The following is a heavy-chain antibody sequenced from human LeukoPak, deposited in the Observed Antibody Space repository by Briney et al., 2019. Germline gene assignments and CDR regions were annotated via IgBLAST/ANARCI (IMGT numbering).Heavy chain of an antibody. J-gene: IGHJ4*02. V-gene: IGHV3-30*02. CDR2: IRYDGSNK. CDR3: AKDRSYYDSGGYRNFDY. D-gene: IGHD3-22*01. Sequence: GGSLRLSCAASGLTFSTCGMHWVRQALGKGLEWVAFIRYDGSNKYYADSVKGRFIISRDNSENTLSLQMNSPRAEDTAVYYCAKDRSYYDSGGYRNFDYWGQGTLVTVSS. CDR1: GLTFSTCG.